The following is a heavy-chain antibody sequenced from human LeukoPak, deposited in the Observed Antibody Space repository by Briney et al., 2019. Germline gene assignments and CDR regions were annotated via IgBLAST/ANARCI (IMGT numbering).Heavy chain of an antibody. J-gene: IGHJ4*02. CDR3: ARSLTAAAGNLGY. V-gene: IGHV3-21*01. D-gene: IGHD6-13*01. CDR2: ISSSSYV. CDR1: GFTFRSYS. Sequence: GGSLRLSCAASGFTFRSYSMNWVRQAPGKGLAWVSSISSSSYVNYADSVRGRFTISRDNAKNSLYLQMNSLRAEDTAVYYCARSLTAAAGNLGYWGQGTLITVSS.